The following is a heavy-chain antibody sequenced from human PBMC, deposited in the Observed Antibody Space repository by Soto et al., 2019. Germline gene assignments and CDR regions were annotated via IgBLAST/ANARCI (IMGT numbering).Heavy chain of an antibody. CDR1: GFTFSSYG. CDR3: AKESYGSSSYYYGMDV. D-gene: IGHD6-6*01. V-gene: IGHV3-30*18. Sequence: QVQLVESGGGVVQPGRSLRLSCAASGFTFSSYGMHWVRQAPGEGLEWVAVISYDGSNKYYADSVKGRFTISRDNSKNTLFLQMNSLRGEATAVYYCAKESYGSSSYYYGMDVWGQGTTVTVSS. CDR2: ISYDGSNK. J-gene: IGHJ6*02.